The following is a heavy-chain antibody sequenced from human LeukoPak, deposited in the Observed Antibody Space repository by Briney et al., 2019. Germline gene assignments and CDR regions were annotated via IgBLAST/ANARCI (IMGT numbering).Heavy chain of an antibody. CDR1: GVSFSGYY. CDR3: ARGSTMIVVVITPYNWFDP. D-gene: IGHD3-22*01. CDR2: INHSGST. J-gene: IGHJ5*02. Sequence: SETLSLTCAVYGVSFSGYYWSWIRQPPGKGLEWIGEINHSGSTNYNPSLKSRVTISVDTSKNQFSLKLSSVTAADTAVYYCARGSTMIVVVITPYNWFDPWGQGTLVTVSS. V-gene: IGHV4-34*01.